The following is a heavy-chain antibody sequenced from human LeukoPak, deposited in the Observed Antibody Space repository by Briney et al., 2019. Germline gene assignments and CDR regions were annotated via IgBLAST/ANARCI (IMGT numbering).Heavy chain of an antibody. J-gene: IGHJ1*01. CDR3: ARDTQNYGDYIEYFQH. CDR2: TWYDGSNK. Sequence: GGSLRLSCAASGFTFSRYGMHWVRQAPGKGLEWVALTWYDGSNKNYVDSVKGRFTISRDNAKNSLYLHMNSLRAEDTAVYYCARDTQNYGDYIEYFQHWGQGTLVTVSS. V-gene: IGHV3-33*01. D-gene: IGHD4-17*01. CDR1: GFTFSRYG.